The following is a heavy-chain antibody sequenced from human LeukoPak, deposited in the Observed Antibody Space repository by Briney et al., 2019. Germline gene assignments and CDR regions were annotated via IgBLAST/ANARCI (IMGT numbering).Heavy chain of an antibody. V-gene: IGHV3-7*01. D-gene: IGHD2-15*01. CDR1: GFSFSSYW. J-gene: IGHJ4*02. Sequence: GGSLRLSCAASGFSFSSYWMSWVRQAPGKGLEWVAYINQGGSEKYYVDSVRGRFTISRDDAKNSLYLQMNSLRAEDTAVYYCANTRGYGYYFNYWGQGTLVTVSS. CDR2: INQGGSEK. CDR3: ANTRGYGYYFNY.